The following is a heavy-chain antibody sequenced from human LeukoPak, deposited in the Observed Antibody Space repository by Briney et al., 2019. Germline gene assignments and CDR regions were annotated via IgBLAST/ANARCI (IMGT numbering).Heavy chain of an antibody. CDR3: VRSLPGTLLRGYGMDV. Sequence: GESLTISCKTSGYTFTSYWIGWVCQTPGKGLECMGVIFPRDSDVRYSPSFQGQVTISADKSTNTAYLHWGSLKASDSAMYYCVRSLPGTLLRGYGMDVWGSGTTVTVSA. V-gene: IGHV5-51*01. D-gene: IGHD3-10*01. J-gene: IGHJ6*04. CDR2: IFPRDSDV. CDR1: GYTFTSYW.